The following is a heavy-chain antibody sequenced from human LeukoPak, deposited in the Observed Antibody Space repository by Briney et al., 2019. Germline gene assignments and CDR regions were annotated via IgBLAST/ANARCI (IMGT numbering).Heavy chain of an antibody. CDR1: GFTFSSYG. Sequence: GGSLRLSCAASGFTFSSYGMHWVRQAPGKGLEWVAVVSYDGGVQSYADSVKGRFTISRDNSKNTLYLHMNSLGAEDTAVYHCARGMTNWWYFDLWGRGTLVTVSS. CDR3: ARGMTNWWYFDL. D-gene: IGHD2-8*01. V-gene: IGHV3-30*03. CDR2: VSYDGGVQ. J-gene: IGHJ2*01.